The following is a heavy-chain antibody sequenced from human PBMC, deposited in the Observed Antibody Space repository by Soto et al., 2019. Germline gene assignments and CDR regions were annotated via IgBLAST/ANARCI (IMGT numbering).Heavy chain of an antibody. Sequence: SETLSLTCTISGDFIRNYYWSWIRQPPGKGLEWIGYIYDSGFTNYNPSLKSRVTISADTSKNQFSLKLTSVTAADTAVYYCARDRAYYDSNGFYFDYRGQGTLVTVSS. CDR1: GDFIRNYY. J-gene: IGHJ4*02. CDR3: ARDRAYYDSNGFYFDY. D-gene: IGHD3-22*01. CDR2: IYDSGFT. V-gene: IGHV4-59*01.